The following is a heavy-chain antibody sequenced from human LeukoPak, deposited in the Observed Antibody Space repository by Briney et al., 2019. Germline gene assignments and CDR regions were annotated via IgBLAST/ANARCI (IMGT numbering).Heavy chain of an antibody. CDR1: GGSITNYY. CDR2: IYHTGST. V-gene: IGHV4-59*01. Sequence: SETLSLTCTVSGGSITNYYWSWVRQPPGQGLEWIAYIYHTGSTNYNPSLKSRVTISIDTSKNQFSLNLSSVTAAGTAIYYCAGGPTRYYFDYWGQGTLVTVSS. J-gene: IGHJ4*02. CDR3: AGGPTRYYFDY.